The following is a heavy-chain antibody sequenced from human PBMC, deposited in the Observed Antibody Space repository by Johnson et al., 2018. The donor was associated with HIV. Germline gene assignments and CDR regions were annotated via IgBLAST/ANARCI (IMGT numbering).Heavy chain of an antibody. Sequence: VQLVESGGGLVQPGRSLRLSCAASGFTFDDYAMHWVRQATGKGLEWVSGISWNSGSIGYADSVKGRFTISRDNAKNTLYLQMDSLRAEDTAVYYCAILGWGAFDIWGQGTMVTVSS. CDR1: GFTFDDYA. D-gene: IGHD2-21*01. V-gene: IGHV3-9*01. J-gene: IGHJ3*02. CDR2: ISWNSGSI. CDR3: AILGWGAFDI.